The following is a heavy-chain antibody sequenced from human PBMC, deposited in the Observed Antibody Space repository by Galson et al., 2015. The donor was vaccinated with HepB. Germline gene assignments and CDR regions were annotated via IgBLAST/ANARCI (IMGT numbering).Heavy chain of an antibody. D-gene: IGHD2-2*01. V-gene: IGHV3-21*01. CDR1: GFTFSSYS. J-gene: IGHJ4*02. Sequence: SLRLSCAASGFTFSSYSMNWVRQAPGKGLEWVSSISSSSSYIYYADSVKGRFTISRDNAKNSLYLQMHSLRAEDTAVYYCASRYCSSTSCLSGGGYWGQGTLVTVSS. CDR3: ASRYCSSTSCLSGGGY. CDR2: ISSSSSYI.